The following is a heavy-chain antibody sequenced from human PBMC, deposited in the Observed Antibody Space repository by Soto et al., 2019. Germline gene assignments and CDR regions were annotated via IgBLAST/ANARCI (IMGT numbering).Heavy chain of an antibody. CDR1: GGSISSYY. CDR3: AWHRWDSSDDWFDP. CDR2: VYYSGST. Sequence: QVQLQESGPGLVKPSETLSLTCTVSGGSISSYYWSWIRQPPGKGLEWIGYVYYSGSTNYHPSPKSRVTISVDTSKNQFSLKLSSVTAADTALYYCAWHRWDSSDDWFDPWGQGTLVTVSS. J-gene: IGHJ5*02. V-gene: IGHV4-59*01. D-gene: IGHD6-19*01.